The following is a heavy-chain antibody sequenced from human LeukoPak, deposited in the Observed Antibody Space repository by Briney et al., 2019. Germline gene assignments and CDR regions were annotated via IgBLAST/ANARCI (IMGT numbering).Heavy chain of an antibody. V-gene: IGHV4-59*08. Sequence: SETLSLTCTVSGGSISSYYWSWIRQPPGKGLEWIGYIYYSGSTNYNPSLKSRVTISVDTSKNQFSLKLSSVTAADTAVYYCARLAYYDILTGYYPWYWFDPWGQGTLVTVSS. CDR1: GGSISSYY. CDR3: ARLAYYDILTGYYPWYWFDP. D-gene: IGHD3-9*01. J-gene: IGHJ5*02. CDR2: IYYSGST.